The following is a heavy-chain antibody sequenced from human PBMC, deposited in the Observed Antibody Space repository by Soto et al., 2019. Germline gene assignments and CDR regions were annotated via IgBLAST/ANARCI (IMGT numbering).Heavy chain of an antibody. CDR1: GFTFSSYG. J-gene: IGHJ4*02. CDR2: ISYDGSNK. Sequence: QVQLVESGGGVVQPGRSLRLSCAASGFTFSSYGMHWVRQAPGKGLEWVAVISYDGSNKYYADSVKGRFTISRDNSKNTLYLQMNSLRAEDTAVYYCAKGVVGAKWGFVYWGQGTLVTVSS. V-gene: IGHV3-30*18. CDR3: AKGVVGAKWGFVY. D-gene: IGHD1-26*01.